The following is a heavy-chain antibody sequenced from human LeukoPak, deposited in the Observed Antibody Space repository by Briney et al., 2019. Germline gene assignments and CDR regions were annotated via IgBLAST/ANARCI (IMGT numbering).Heavy chain of an antibody. J-gene: IGHJ4*02. D-gene: IGHD3-22*01. CDR2: IYYSGST. Sequence: PSETLSLTCTVSGGSISSYYWSWIRQHPGKGLEWIGYIYYSGSTNYNPSLKSRVTISVDTSKNQFSLKLSSVTAADTAVYYCAVYYYDSSGYLDYWGQGTLVTVSS. CDR1: GGSISSYY. CDR3: AVYYYDSSGYLDY. V-gene: IGHV4-59*01.